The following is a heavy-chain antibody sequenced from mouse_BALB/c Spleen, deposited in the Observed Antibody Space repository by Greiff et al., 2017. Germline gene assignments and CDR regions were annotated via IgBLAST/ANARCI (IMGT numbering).Heavy chain of an antibody. CDR2: IDPANGNT. CDR3: ARDWDNGY. CDR1: GFTIKDTY. Sequence: EVQLQQSGAELVKPGASVTLSCTASGFTIKDTYMHWVKQRPEQGLEWIGRIDPANGNTKYDPKFQGKATITADTSSNTAYLQLSSLTSEDTAVYYCARDWDNGYWGQGTTLTVSS. D-gene: IGHD4-1*01. J-gene: IGHJ2*01. V-gene: IGHV14-3*02.